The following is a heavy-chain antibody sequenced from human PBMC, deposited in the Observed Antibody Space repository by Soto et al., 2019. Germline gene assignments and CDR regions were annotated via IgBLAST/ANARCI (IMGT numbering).Heavy chain of an antibody. CDR2: ISSTTNYI. V-gene: IGHV3-21*01. CDR3: ARESEDLTSNFDY. Sequence: GGSLRLSCAASGFTFTRYSMSWVRQAPGKGLEWVSSISSTTNYIYYADSMKGRFTVSRDNAKNSVYLEMNSLRAEDTALYYCARESEDLTSNFDYWGQGT. CDR1: GFTFTRYS. J-gene: IGHJ4*02.